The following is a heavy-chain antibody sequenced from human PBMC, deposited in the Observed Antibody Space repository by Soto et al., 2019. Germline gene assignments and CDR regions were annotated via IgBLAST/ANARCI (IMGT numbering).Heavy chain of an antibody. CDR3: ARVRWWERRAFDP. CDR2: INHSGST. D-gene: IGHD2-15*01. Sequence: QVQLQQWGAGLLKPSETLSLTCAVYGGSFSGYYWCWIRQPPGKGLEWIGEINHSGSTNDNPSLKSRVTIAVDTSKNKCSLKLSSVTAADTAVEYSARVRWWERRAFDPWGQGTPVTVSS. V-gene: IGHV4-34*01. J-gene: IGHJ5*02. CDR1: GGSFSGYY.